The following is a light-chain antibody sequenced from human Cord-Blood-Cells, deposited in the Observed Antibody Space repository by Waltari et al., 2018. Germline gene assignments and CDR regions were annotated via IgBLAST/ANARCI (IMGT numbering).Light chain of an antibody. Sequence: DIVMTQSPLSLPVTPGEPASISCRSSQSLLHRNGYNYLDLYLQKPGQSPQLLIYLGSNRASGVPDRFSGSGSGTDFTLKISRVEAEDVGVYYCMQALQTITFGQGTRLEIK. CDR1: QSLLHRNGYNY. CDR3: MQALQTIT. CDR2: LGS. V-gene: IGKV2-28*01. J-gene: IGKJ5*01.